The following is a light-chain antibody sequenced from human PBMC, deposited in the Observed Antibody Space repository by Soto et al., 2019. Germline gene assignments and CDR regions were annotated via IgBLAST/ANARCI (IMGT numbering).Light chain of an antibody. CDR3: LQYNFYPYT. CDR2: QAS. CDR1: KDISRW. Sequence: DIQLTQSPSTLSASVGDRVTITCRASKDISRWLAWYQHKPGKAPKLLIYQASNLESGVPSRFTGSGSETEFTLTISGLQPDDFASYCCLQYNFYPYTFGQGTKLEIK. J-gene: IGKJ2*01. V-gene: IGKV1-5*03.